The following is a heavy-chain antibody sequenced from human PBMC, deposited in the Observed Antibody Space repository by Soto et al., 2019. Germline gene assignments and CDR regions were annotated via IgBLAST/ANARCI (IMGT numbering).Heavy chain of an antibody. D-gene: IGHD6-13*01. CDR1: GYTFNTYA. J-gene: IGHJ3*02. CDR3: ARSAVQQLVRFAFDI. V-gene: IGHV1-3*03. CDR2: INPVNGHT. Sequence: SVKVSCKASGYTFNTYAIHWLLQAPGQRLEWMGWINPVNGHTKYSQKFQGRFTISRDNSKNTLYLQMGSLRAEDMAVYYCARSAVQQLVRFAFDIWGQGTMVTVSS.